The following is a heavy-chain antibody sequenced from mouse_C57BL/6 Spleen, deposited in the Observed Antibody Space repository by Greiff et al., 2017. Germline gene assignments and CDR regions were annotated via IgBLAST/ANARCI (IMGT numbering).Heavy chain of an antibody. J-gene: IGHJ3*01. V-gene: IGHV1-59*01. CDR2: IDPSDSYT. D-gene: IGHD2-5*01. Sequence: QVQLQQSGAELVRPGTSVKLSCKASGYTFTSYWMHWVKQRPGQGLEWIGVIDPSDSYTNYNQKFKGKATLTVDTSSSTAYMQRSSLTSEDSAVYYGAREEAYYSNYGFAYWGQGTLVTVSA. CDR3: AREEAYYSNYGFAY. CDR1: GYTFTSYW.